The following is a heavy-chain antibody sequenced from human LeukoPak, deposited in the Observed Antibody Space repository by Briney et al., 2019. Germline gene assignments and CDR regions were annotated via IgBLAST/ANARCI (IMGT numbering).Heavy chain of an antibody. Sequence: GGSLRLSCAASGFTFSSYSMNWVRQAPGKGLEWVSYISSSGSTIYYANSVKGRFTISRDNAKNSLYLQMNSLRAEDTAVYYCARDGSGSGNYYNVAGFDYWGQGTPVTVSS. J-gene: IGHJ4*02. V-gene: IGHV3-48*04. CDR1: GFTFSSYS. CDR2: ISSSGSTI. D-gene: IGHD3-10*01. CDR3: ARDGSGSGNYYNVAGFDY.